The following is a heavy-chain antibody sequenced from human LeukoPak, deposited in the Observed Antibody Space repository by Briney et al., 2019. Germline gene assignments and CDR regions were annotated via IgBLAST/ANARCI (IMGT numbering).Heavy chain of an antibody. CDR1: RGSIINYY. V-gene: IGHV4-4*07. CDR3: ARLKYYDSTGYSPGYYMDV. D-gene: IGHD3-22*01. CDR2: IYITGST. Sequence: PSETLSLTCTVSRGSIINYYWSWIRQSAGTGLEWVGRIYITGSTNYNPSLQSRLSMSVDTSKNQFSLRLTSVSAADTAVYYCARLKYYDSTGYSPGYYMDVWGKGITVTVSS. J-gene: IGHJ6*03.